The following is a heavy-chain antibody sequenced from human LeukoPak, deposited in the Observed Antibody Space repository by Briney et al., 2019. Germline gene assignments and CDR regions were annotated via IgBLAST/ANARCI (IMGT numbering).Heavy chain of an antibody. V-gene: IGHV3-48*03. J-gene: IGHJ4*02. Sequence: GGSLRLSCAASGFTLSSYEMNWVRQAPGKGLEWVSYISSSGSTIYYADSVKGRFTISRDNAKNSLYLQMNSLRAEDTAVYYCARVERYCSGGSCQGYWGQGTLVTVSS. CDR1: GFTLSSYE. D-gene: IGHD2-15*01. CDR2: ISSSGSTI. CDR3: ARVERYCSGGSCQGY.